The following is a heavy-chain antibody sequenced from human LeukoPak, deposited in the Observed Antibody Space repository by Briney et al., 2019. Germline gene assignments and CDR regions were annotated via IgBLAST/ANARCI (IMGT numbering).Heavy chain of an antibody. J-gene: IGHJ4*02. D-gene: IGHD6-19*01. Sequence: GGSLRLSCAASGFTVSSNYMNWVRQAPGKGLEWVSVIYSGSSTYYADSVRGRFTISRDNSKNTLYLQMNGLRAEDTAVYYCARARIAVAVYYFDCWGQGTLVTVSS. V-gene: IGHV3-53*01. CDR3: ARARIAVAVYYFDC. CDR2: IYSGSST. CDR1: GFTVSSNY.